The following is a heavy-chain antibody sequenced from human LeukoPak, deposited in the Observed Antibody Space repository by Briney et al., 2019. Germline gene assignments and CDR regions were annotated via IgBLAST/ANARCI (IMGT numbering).Heavy chain of an antibody. D-gene: IGHD6-6*01. J-gene: IGHJ4*02. V-gene: IGHV3-7*01. Sequence: PGGSLRLSCTASGFTFSDYWMTWVRQAPGKGPEWVANIKQDERQRYYVDSVRGRFTISIENAKNSLFLQMKSLRDEDMAVHYCARRGCSSSCRSHFDYWGQGTPVTVSS. CDR3: ARRGCSSSCRSHFDY. CDR2: IKQDERQR. CDR1: GFTFSDYW.